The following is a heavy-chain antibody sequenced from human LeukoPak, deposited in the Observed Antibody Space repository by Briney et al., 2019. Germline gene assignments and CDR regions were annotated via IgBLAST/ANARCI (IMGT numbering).Heavy chain of an antibody. CDR2: IGSGGST. CDR1: GFTFSSYS. Sequence: PGGSLRLSCAASGFTFSSYSMNWVRQAPGKGLEWVSAIGSGGSTYYADSMKGRFTISRDNSKNTLFLQMNSLRAEDTAVYYCAKVASSLGYCSTTSCPYYFDYWGQGTLVTVSS. D-gene: IGHD2-2*01. CDR3: AKVASSLGYCSTTSCPYYFDY. J-gene: IGHJ4*02. V-gene: IGHV3-23*01.